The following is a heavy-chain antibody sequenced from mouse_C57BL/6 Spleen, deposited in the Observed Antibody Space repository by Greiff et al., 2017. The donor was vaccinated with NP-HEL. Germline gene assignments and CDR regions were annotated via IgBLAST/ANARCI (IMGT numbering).Heavy chain of an antibody. V-gene: IGHV1-50*01. CDR3: ARRGTGGYYFDD. CDR2: IDPSDSYT. CDR1: GYTFTSYW. J-gene: IGHJ2*01. Sequence: QVQLQQPGAELVKPGASVKLSCKASGYTFTSYWMQWVKQRPGQGLEWIGEIDPSDSYTNYNQKFKGKATLTVDTSSSTAYMQLSSLTSEDSAVYYCARRGTGGYYFDDWGKGTTLTVSS.